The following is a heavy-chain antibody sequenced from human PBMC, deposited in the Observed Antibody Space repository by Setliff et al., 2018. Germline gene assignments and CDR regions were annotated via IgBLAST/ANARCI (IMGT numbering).Heavy chain of an antibody. J-gene: IGHJ5*02. Sequence: ASVKVSCKASGYTFTGYYKHWVRQAPGQGLEWMGWISVYNGKTKYAQKLQGRVTMTTDTSTSTAYMELRSLRSDDTAVYYCARVRYYYDSSGWFDPWGQGTLVTVSS. V-gene: IGHV1-18*04. D-gene: IGHD3-22*01. CDR2: ISVYNGKT. CDR1: GYTFTGYY. CDR3: ARVRYYYDSSGWFDP.